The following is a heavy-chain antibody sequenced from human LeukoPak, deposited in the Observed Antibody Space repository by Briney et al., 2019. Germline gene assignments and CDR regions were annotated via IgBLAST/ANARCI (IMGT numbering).Heavy chain of an antibody. CDR3: ARQTVVAATDAFDY. D-gene: IGHD2-15*01. V-gene: IGHV1-18*01. CDR2: IRAYNGNT. J-gene: IGHJ4*02. Sequence: ASVKVSCKASGYTFTSYGISWVRQAPGQGREGMGWIRAYNGNTNYAQKLQGRVTMNTDTTKRTAYMELRSLRSDDTAVYYCARQTVVAATDAFDYWGQGTLVTVSS. CDR1: GYTFTSYG.